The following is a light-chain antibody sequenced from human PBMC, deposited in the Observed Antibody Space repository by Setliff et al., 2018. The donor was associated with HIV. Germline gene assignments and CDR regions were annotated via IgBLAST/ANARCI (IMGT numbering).Light chain of an antibody. Sequence: QSVLTQPASVSGSPGQSITISCTGTSSDVGDYNYVSWYQQHPGKAPKPMIYDVSNRPSGVSNRFSGSKSGNTASLTISGLQAEDEAYYYCSSYTSSNTYVFGTGTKVTVL. CDR2: DVS. J-gene: IGLJ1*01. CDR3: SSYTSSNTYV. V-gene: IGLV2-14*03. CDR1: SSDVGDYNY.